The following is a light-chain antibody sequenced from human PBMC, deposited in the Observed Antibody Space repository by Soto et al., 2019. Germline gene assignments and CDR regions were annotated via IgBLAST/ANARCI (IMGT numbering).Light chain of an antibody. CDR3: QQRKKWPIT. CDR1: ENIANY. Sequence: DIVLTQSPATLSLSPGARATLSCRASENIANYLLWFQQRPGQAPRLLIYDASNRASGIPARFSASGSGTDFTLTISRLETEDFAVFFCQQRKKWPITFGQGTRLEIK. J-gene: IGKJ5*01. CDR2: DAS. V-gene: IGKV3-11*01.